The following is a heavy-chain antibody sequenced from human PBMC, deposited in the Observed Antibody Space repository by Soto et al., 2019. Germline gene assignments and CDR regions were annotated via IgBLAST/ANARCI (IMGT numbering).Heavy chain of an antibody. Sequence: AALRLSCAASGFTFSNYAMHSVRQAPGKGLEWVSTIKDSGESTFYLDSVRGRFTISRDNSKDTLYLQMTSLRVEDTALYHCVKGGASYTSCWYANWGQGILVTVSS. D-gene: IGHD6-13*01. CDR1: GFTFSNYA. CDR3: VKGGASYTSCWYAN. CDR2: IKDSGEST. J-gene: IGHJ4*02. V-gene: IGHV3-23*01.